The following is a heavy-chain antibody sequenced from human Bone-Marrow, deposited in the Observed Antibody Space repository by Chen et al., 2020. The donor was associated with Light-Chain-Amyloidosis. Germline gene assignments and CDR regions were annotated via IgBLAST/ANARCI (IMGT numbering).Heavy chain of an antibody. CDR1: XXTFXSYW. CDR2: IKQDRSDK. CDR3: VSWVAGCGCFDN. J-gene: IGHJ4*02. D-gene: IGHD3-10*02. Sequence: AXXXXTFXSYWMGWVRQAPGKGLEWVANIKQDRSDKYYADSVKGRVXXXXXXXKXXXXXXXXXXXXXXXAVYYCVSWVAGCGCFDNWGQGTLVTVXS. V-gene: IGHV3-7*01.